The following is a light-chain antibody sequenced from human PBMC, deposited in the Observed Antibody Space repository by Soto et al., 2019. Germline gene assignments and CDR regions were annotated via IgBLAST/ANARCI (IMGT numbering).Light chain of an antibody. V-gene: IGLV2-8*01. J-gene: IGLJ1*01. CDR2: EVS. Sequence: QSVLTQPPSASGSPGQSVTISCTGTSSDVGAYNYLSWYQQHPGKAPKLMIYEVSKRPSGVPDRFSGSKSGNTASLTVSWLQAEDEADYYCSSYAGSNNYVFGTGIKLTVL. CDR3: SSYAGSNNYV. CDR1: SSDVGAYNY.